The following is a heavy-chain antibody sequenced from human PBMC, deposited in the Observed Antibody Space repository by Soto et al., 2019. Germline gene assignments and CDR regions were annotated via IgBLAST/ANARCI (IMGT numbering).Heavy chain of an antibody. CDR3: ASTVTTDLPYYMDV. Sequence: ASVKVSCKASGYTFTSYGISWVRQAPGQGLEWMGWISAYNGNTNYAQKLQGRVTMTTDTSTSTAYMELRSLRSDDTAVYYCASTVTTDLPYYMDVWGKGTTVTVSS. D-gene: IGHD4-4*01. CDR1: GYTFTSYG. CDR2: ISAYNGNT. V-gene: IGHV1-18*01. J-gene: IGHJ6*03.